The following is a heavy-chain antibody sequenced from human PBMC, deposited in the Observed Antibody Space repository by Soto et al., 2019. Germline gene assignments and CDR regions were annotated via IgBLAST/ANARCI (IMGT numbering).Heavy chain of an antibody. D-gene: IGHD4-17*01. CDR2: IIPIFGTA. Sequence: SVKASCKASGGTFSSYAISWVRQAPGQGLEWMGGIIPIFGTANYAQKFQGRVTITADESTSTAYMELSSLRSEDTATYYCARIPGYGGNRAYDYWGQGILVTVSS. CDR1: GGTFSSYA. CDR3: ARIPGYGGNRAYDY. V-gene: IGHV1-69*13. J-gene: IGHJ4*02.